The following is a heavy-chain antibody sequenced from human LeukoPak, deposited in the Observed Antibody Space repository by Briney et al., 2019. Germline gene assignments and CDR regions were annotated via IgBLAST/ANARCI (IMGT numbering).Heavy chain of an antibody. Sequence: PLGSPRLSCAASGVIVSRNFMSWVRQAPGKGLQWVAIMYAGGTTDYSESVRGRFYISRDTSNNTLSLQMNSLRAQDTAVYYCARGSGSGWPLDRWGQGTLVTVSS. J-gene: IGHJ5*02. CDR1: GVIVSRNF. D-gene: IGHD6-19*01. CDR2: MYAGGTT. CDR3: ARGSGSGWPLDR. V-gene: IGHV3-53*01.